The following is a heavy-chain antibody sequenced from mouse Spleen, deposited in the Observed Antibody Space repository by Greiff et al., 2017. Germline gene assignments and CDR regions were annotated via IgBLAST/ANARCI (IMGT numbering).Heavy chain of an antibody. D-gene: IGHD1-1*01. CDR2: INPSTGGT. V-gene: IGHV1-42*01. CDR1: GYSFTGYY. Sequence: EVKLQESGPELVKPGASVKISCKASGYSFTGYYMNWVKQSPEKSLEWIGEINPSTGGTTYNQKFKAKATLTVDKSSSTAYMQLKSLTSEDSAVYYCARSGILITTVVARERFAYWGQGTLVTVSA. J-gene: IGHJ3*01. CDR3: ARSGILITTVVARERFAY.